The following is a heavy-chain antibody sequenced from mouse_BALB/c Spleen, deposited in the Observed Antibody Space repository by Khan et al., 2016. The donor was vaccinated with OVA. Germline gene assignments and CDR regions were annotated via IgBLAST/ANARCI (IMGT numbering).Heavy chain of an antibody. J-gene: IGHJ3*01. CDR2: IYPGNTDT. CDR1: GYTFTSYW. CDR3: TRRNWDVAWFAY. V-gene: IGHV1-5*01. D-gene: IGHD4-1*01. Sequence: EVQLQQSGTVLARPGASVKMSCKASGYTFTSYWMHWVKQGPGQGLEWIGDIYPGNTDTNYNQKFKGKAKLNAVTSTSTAYMELSSLTNEASAVYYCTRRNWDVAWFAYWGQGTLVTVSA.